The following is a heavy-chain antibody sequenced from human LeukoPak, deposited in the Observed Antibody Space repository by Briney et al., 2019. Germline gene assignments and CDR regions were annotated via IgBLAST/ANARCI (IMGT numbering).Heavy chain of an antibody. V-gene: IGHV3-7*02. CDR3: ARASAYSYGLFDS. J-gene: IGHJ4*02. D-gene: IGHD5-18*01. Sequence: GGSLRLSCAVSGFTFNSYWMRWVRQAPGKGLEWVADIKQDGSEKYYVDSVKGRFTISRDNAKNSLYLQMNSLRVEDTAVYYCARASAYSYGLFDSWGQGTLVTVSS. CDR1: GFTFNSYW. CDR2: IKQDGSEK.